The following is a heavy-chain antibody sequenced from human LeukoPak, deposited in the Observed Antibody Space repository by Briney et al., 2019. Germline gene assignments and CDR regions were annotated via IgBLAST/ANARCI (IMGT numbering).Heavy chain of an antibody. CDR2: INHSGST. Sequence: SETLSLTCAVYGGSFSGYYWSWIRQPPGKGLEWIGEINHSGSTNYNPSLKSRVTISVDTSKNQFSLKLSSVTAADTAVYYCARRRTVVVTAIRVYYFDYWGQGTLVTVSS. J-gene: IGHJ4*02. V-gene: IGHV4-34*01. CDR3: ARRRTVVVTAIRVYYFDY. D-gene: IGHD2-21*02. CDR1: GGSFSGYY.